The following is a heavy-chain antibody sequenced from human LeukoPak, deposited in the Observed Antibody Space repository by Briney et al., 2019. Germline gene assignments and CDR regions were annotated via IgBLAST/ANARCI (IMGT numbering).Heavy chain of an antibody. V-gene: IGHV4-30-4*07. CDR1: GGSISSGGYS. D-gene: IGHD5-24*01. CDR3: AKMSTAEVCFDY. Sequence: PSETLSLTCTVSGGSISSGGYSWSWIRQPPGKGLEWIGYISYSGSTYYNPSLKSRVTMSLDTSKNQFSLKLSSVTAADTAVYYCAKMSTAEVCFDYWGQGTLVTVSS. CDR2: ISYSGST. J-gene: IGHJ4*02.